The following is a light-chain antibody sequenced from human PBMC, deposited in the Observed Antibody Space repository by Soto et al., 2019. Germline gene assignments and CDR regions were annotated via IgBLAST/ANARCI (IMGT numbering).Light chain of an antibody. J-gene: IGKJ1*01. CDR2: AAS. CDR3: QQTYSTAWT. Sequence: DIQMAQSPSSLSASIGDRVTITCRASQSITTYLNWYQQKPGKAPNLLIYAASSLQGGVPSRFSGSGSGTDFTLTSSSLQPEDFATYYCQQTYSTAWTFGQGTKVDLK. CDR1: QSITTY. V-gene: IGKV1-39*01.